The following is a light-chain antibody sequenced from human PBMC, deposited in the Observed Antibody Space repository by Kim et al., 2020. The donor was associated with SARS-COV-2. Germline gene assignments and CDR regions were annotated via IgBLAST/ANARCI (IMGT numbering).Light chain of an antibody. V-gene: IGLV2-8*01. J-gene: IGLJ1*01. CDR3: TSYTAGTTFYV. Sequence: QSALTQPPSASGSPGQSVTISCTGTSGDLGSDNHVSWYQQHPDKAPKLLIYDVNKRPSGIPDRFSGSKSGNTASLTVSGLQADDDADYYCTSYTAGTTFYVFGTGTKVTVL. CDR1: SGDLGSDNH. CDR2: DVN.